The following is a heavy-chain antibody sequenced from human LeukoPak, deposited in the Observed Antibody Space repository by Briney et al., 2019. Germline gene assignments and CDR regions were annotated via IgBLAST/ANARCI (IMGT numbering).Heavy chain of an antibody. D-gene: IGHD2-15*01. V-gene: IGHV3-30*04. Sequence: PGGSLRLSCAASGFTFSSYAMHWVRQAPGKGLEWVAVISYDGSNKYYADSVKGRFTISRDNSKNTLYLQMNSLRSEDTAVYYCATGVLDYWGQGTLVTVSS. CDR1: GFTFSSYA. CDR3: ATGVLDY. J-gene: IGHJ4*02. CDR2: ISYDGSNK.